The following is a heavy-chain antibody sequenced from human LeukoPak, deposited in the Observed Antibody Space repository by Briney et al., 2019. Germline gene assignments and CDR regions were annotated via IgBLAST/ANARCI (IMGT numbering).Heavy chain of an antibody. CDR1: GGSISSYY. Sequence: PSETLSLTCTASGGSISSYYWSWIRQPAGKGLEWIGRIYTSGSTNYNPPLKSRVTMSVDTSKNQFSLKLSSVTAADTAVYYCASLGVNWFDPWGQGTLVTVSS. CDR2: IYTSGST. D-gene: IGHD3-16*01. CDR3: ASLGVNWFDP. J-gene: IGHJ5*02. V-gene: IGHV4-4*07.